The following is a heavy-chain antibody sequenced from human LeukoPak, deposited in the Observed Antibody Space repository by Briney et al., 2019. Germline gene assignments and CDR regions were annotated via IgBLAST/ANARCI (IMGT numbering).Heavy chain of an antibody. V-gene: IGHV4-31*03. Sequence: SETLSLTCTVSGGSISSGGYYWSWIRQHPGKGLEWIGYIYYSGSTYYNPSLKSRVTISVDTSKNQFSLKLSSVTAADTAVYYCARDSGSGTYYWGQGTLVTVSS. D-gene: IGHD6-19*01. J-gene: IGHJ4*02. CDR2: IYYSGST. CDR3: ARDSGSGTYY. CDR1: GGSISSGGYY.